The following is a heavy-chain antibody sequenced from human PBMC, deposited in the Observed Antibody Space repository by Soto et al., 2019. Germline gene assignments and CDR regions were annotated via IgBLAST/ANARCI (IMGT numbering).Heavy chain of an antibody. J-gene: IGHJ6*02. CDR2: IYHSGST. D-gene: IGHD1-1*01. CDR3: ARDRKWIQLDYYYGMDV. V-gene: IGHV4-4*02. CDR1: GGSIRSSNW. Sequence: QVQLQESGPGLVKPSGTLSLTCAVSGGSIRSSNWWSWVRQPPGKGLEWIGEIYHSGSTNYNPSLKSRVTISVDKSKNQFSLKLSSVTAADTAVYYCARDRKWIQLDYYYGMDVWGQGTTVTVSS.